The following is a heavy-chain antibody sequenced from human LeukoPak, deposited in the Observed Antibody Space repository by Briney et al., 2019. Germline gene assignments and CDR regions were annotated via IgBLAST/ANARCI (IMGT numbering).Heavy chain of an antibody. CDR3: VRLRRNSDSSGYFSYYDN. J-gene: IGHJ4*02. CDR2: VNTVSSYI. D-gene: IGHD3-22*01. V-gene: IGHV3-21*01. Sequence: GGSLRLSCAASGFVFSSYSFNWVRQAPGKGLEWVASVNTVSSYIYYADSVRGRFTISSDNAKNSVLLQMNSLRAEDMAMYYCVRLRRNSDSSGYFSYYDNWGQGTLVTVSS. CDR1: GFVFSSYS.